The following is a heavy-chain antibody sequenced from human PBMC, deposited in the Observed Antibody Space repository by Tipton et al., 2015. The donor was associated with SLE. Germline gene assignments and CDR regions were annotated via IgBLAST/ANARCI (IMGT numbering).Heavy chain of an antibody. CDR2: IYSGGDK. J-gene: IGHJ3*02. V-gene: IGHV3-53*01. CDR1: GFSFSRYD. CDR3: ARTGVDCSTTSCDDAFDI. D-gene: IGHD2-2*01. Sequence: SLRLSCVASGFSFSRYDMHWVRQAPGKGLEWVSIIYSGGDKYYADSVKGRFTISRDNSKNTLFLQMNSLRPEDTAIYYCARTGVDCSTTSCDDAFDIWGQGTIVTVSS.